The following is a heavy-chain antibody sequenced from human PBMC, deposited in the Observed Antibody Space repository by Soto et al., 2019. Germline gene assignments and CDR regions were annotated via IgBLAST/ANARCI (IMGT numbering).Heavy chain of an antibody. CDR3: AKDRTRERVVRAL. CDR1: GFTFSSYA. D-gene: IGHD2-2*01. CDR2: ISGSGGST. J-gene: IGHJ4*02. Sequence: GWSLRLSSAACGFTFSSYAMSWARQAPGKGLEWVSAISGSGGSTYYAAYVKGRFTISRDNSKNTLCLQMNSLRAEDTAVYSCAKDRTRERVVRALWGQGTLVTVYS. V-gene: IGHV3-23*01.